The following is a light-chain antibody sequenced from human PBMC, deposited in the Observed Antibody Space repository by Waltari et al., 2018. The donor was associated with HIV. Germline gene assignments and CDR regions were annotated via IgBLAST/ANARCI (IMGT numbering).Light chain of an antibody. CDR3: CSYTITGTFL. V-gene: IGLV2-14*01. Sequence: QSALTQPASVSGSPGQSITISCTGTSSDIGSSKYVSWYIQHPGKAPKLVIYEVSDRPSGVSIRFSGSKSGNTASLTISGLQPEDEAEYYCCSYTITGTFLFGGGTRVTVL. J-gene: IGLJ1*01. CDR1: SSDIGSSKY. CDR2: EVS.